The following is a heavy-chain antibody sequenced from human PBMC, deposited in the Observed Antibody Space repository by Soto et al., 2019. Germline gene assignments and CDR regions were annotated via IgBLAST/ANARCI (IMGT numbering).Heavy chain of an antibody. Sequence: GASVKVSCKASGYTFTSYYMHWVRQAPGQGLEWMGIINPSGGSTSYAQKFQGRVTMTRDTSTSTVYMELSSLRSEDTAVYYCARTNARYDFWSGYYSLDYYYGMDVWGQGTTVTVSS. V-gene: IGHV1-46*01. CDR3: ARTNARYDFWSGYYSLDYYYGMDV. CDR1: GYTFTSYY. J-gene: IGHJ6*02. D-gene: IGHD3-3*01. CDR2: INPSGGST.